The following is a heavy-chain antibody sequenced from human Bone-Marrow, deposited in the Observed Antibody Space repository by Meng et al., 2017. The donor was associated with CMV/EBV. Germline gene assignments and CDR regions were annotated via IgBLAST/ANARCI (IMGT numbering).Heavy chain of an antibody. J-gene: IGHJ2*01. D-gene: IGHD2/OR15-2a*01. CDR3: AKSFYAAAYYWYFDL. CDR1: GFTFSSYW. CDR2: IYCGGSST. V-gene: IGHV3-23*03. Sequence: GGSLRLSCAASGFTFSSYWMSWVRQAAGKGLEWVSVIYCGGSSTYYADSVKGRFTISRDNSKNTLYLQMNSLRAEDTAVYYCAKSFYAAAYYWYFDLWGRGTLVTVSS.